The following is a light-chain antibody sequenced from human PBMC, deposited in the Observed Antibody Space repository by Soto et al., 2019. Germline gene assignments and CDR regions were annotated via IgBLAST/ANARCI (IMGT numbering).Light chain of an antibody. J-gene: IGKJ1*01. V-gene: IGKV3-20*01. CDR1: QSVSSSH. Sequence: EIVLTQSPGTLSLSPRERATLSCRASQSVSSSHLAWYQQKPGQAPRLLIYGTSSRATAIPDRFSGSGSGTDFTLTISRLEPEDFAVYYCQQYGSSSWTFGQGTKV. CDR2: GTS. CDR3: QQYGSSSWT.